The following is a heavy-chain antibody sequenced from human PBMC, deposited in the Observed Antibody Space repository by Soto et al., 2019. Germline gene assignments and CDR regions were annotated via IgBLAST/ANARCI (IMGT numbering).Heavy chain of an antibody. V-gene: IGHV4-34*01. CDR1: GGCFSGYY. D-gene: IGHD3-3*01. CDR2: INHSGST. J-gene: IGHJ3*02. CDR3: ARGGAYYDFWSDPRSDAFDI. Sequence: PSETLSLACAAYGGCFSGYYGSWTRQAPGKGLEWIWEINHSGSTNYNPSLKSRVTISVDASKNQFSLKLSSVTAADTAVYYCARGGAYYDFWSDPRSDAFDIWGQGTMVTVSS.